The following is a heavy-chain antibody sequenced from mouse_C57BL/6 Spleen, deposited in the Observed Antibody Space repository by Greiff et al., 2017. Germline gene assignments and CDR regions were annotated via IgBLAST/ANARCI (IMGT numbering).Heavy chain of an antibody. CDR1: GYSITSGYY. Sequence: EVQRVESGPGLVKPSQSLSLTCSVTGYSITSGYYWNWIRQFPGNKLEWMGYISYDGSNNYNPSLKNRISITRDTSKNQFFLKLNSVTTEDTATYYCARASTVTDFDYWGQGTTLTVSS. J-gene: IGHJ2*01. CDR2: ISYDGSN. CDR3: ARASTVTDFDY. D-gene: IGHD2-10*02. V-gene: IGHV3-6*01.